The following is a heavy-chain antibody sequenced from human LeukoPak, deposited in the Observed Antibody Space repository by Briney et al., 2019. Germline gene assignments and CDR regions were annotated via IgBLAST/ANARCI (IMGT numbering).Heavy chain of an antibody. D-gene: IGHD3-3*01. V-gene: IGHV4-61*08. J-gene: IGHJ4*02. CDR2: IYYSGST. CDR1: SGSISSGVYY. Sequence: SETLSLTCPVSSGSISSGVYYWSWIRQHPGKRLEWIGNIYYSGSTNYNPSLKSRVTISVDTSKNQFSLKLSSVTAADTAVYYCASRSSIWSGYQDTLYYFDSWGQGTLVTVSS. CDR3: ASRSSIWSGYQDTLYYFDS.